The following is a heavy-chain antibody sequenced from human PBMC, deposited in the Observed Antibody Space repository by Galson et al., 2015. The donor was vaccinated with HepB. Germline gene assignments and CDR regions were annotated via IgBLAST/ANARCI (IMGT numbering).Heavy chain of an antibody. CDR3: ARFLTWSSNMSYYNYSYMDV. CDR1: GYTFTSYD. D-gene: IGHD2-2*01. V-gene: IGHV1-8*01. J-gene: IGHJ6*03. Sequence: SVKVSCKASGYTFTSYDINWVRQATGQGLEWMGWMNPNSGNTGYAQKFQGRVTMTRNTSISTAYMELSSLSSEDTAVYYCARFLTWSSNMSYYNYSYMDVWGKGTTVTVSS. CDR2: MNPNSGNT.